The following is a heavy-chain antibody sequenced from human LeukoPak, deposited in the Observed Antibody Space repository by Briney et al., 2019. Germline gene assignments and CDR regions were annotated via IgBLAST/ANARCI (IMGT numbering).Heavy chain of an antibody. J-gene: IGHJ4*02. CDR3: ARRQGCSSTSCPPDY. V-gene: IGHV5-51*01. Sequence: GESLKISCRGSGYSFTTYWIGWVRQMPGKRLEWRGISYPGDSDTRYTPSFQGQVTMSADKSIKTAYLQWSSLKASDTAMYYCARRQGCSSTSCPPDYWGQGTLVTVSP. D-gene: IGHD2-2*01. CDR1: GYSFTTYW. CDR2: SYPGDSDT.